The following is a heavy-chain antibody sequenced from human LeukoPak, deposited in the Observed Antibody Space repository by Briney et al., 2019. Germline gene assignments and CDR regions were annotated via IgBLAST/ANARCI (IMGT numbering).Heavy chain of an antibody. V-gene: IGHV4-34*01. CDR3: ARIKRITMVRGVTVTYYYYGMDV. CDR2: INHSGST. CDR1: GGSFSGYY. D-gene: IGHD3-10*01. Sequence: SETLSHTCAVYGGSFSGYYWSWIRQPPGKGLEWIGEINHSGSTNYNPPLKCRVTISVDTYKNQSSLKVSSVTAVDTAVYYCARIKRITMVRGVTVTYYYYGMDVWGQGTTVTVSS. J-gene: IGHJ6*02.